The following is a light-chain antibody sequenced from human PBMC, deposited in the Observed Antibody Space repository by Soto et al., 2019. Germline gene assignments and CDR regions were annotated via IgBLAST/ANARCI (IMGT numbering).Light chain of an antibody. J-gene: IGLJ2*01. CDR3: QPYDSSLSAVV. CDR2: VNS. V-gene: IGLV1-40*01. CDR1: SSNIGAGYD. Sequence: QSVLTQPPSVSGAPGQRVTISCTGSSSNIGAGYDVHWYQQLPGTAPKLLIYVNSNRPSGVPDRFSGSKSGTSASLAITGLQAEDEADYYCQPYDSSLSAVVFGGGTKVTVL.